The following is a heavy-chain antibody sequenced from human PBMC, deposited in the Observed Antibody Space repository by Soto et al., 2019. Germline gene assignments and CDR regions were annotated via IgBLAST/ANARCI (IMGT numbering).Heavy chain of an antibody. CDR1: GGSFSGYY. Sequence: QVQLQQWGAGLLKPSETLSLTCAVYGGSFSGYYWSWIRQPPGKGLEWIGEINHSGSTNYNPSLKSRVTLSVDPSKNQFSLKLSSVTAADTAVYYCARFSIFQIDIVVVPAADDAFDIWGQGTMVTVSS. J-gene: IGHJ3*02. V-gene: IGHV4-34*01. CDR3: ARFSIFQIDIVVVPAADDAFDI. D-gene: IGHD2-2*01. CDR2: INHSGST.